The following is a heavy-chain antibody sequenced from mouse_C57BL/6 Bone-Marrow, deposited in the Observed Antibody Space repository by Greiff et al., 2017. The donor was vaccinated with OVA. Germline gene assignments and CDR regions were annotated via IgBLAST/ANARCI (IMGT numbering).Heavy chain of an antibody. CDR3: ARFCSNYAYWYFGV. CDR1: GFTFTGYW. CDR2: ILPGSGST. J-gene: IGHJ1*03. D-gene: IGHD2-5*01. Sequence: VQLQQSGAELMKPGASVKLSCKATGFTFTGYWIEWVKQRPGHGLEWIGEILPGSGSTNYNEKLKGKATFTADTASNTAYMQLSSLTTEDSAIYYCARFCSNYAYWYFGVWGTGTTVTVAS. V-gene: IGHV1-9*01.